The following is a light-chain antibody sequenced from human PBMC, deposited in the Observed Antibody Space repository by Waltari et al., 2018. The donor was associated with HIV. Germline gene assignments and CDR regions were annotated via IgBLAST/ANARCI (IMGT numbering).Light chain of an antibody. CDR2: GKN. CDR3: HSRDISGHHLEV. V-gene: IGLV3-19*01. CDR1: SLRGYF. Sequence: SSELTQDPAVSVALGQTVRITCQGDSLRGYFASWYQQRPGQAPVLVIFGKNNRPSGIPDRFSGSTSGSTASLTITGAQAEDEADYYCHSRDISGHHLEVFGTGTTVTVL. J-gene: IGLJ1*01.